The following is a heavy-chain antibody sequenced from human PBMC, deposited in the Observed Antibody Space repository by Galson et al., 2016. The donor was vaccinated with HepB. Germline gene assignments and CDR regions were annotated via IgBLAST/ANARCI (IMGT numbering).Heavy chain of an antibody. Sequence: SLRLSCAASGFAFSNYGIHWVRQAPGKGLEWVTVVSDDGRNKYYAESVRGRFTISRDNSRSSLYLQMDRLRVEDAAIYYCAKDVGTYDYRNPRPFYYSGMDVWGQGTTVTVS. D-gene: IGHD4-11*01. J-gene: IGHJ6*02. CDR3: AKDVGTYDYRNPRPFYYSGMDV. V-gene: IGHV3-30*18. CDR2: VSDDGRNK. CDR1: GFAFSNYG.